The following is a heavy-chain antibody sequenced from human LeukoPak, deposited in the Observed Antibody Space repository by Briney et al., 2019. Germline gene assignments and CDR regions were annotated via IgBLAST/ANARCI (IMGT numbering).Heavy chain of an antibody. Sequence: PGGSLRLSCAASGFTVSSNYMSWVRQAPGKGLEWVSAISGSGGSTYYADSVKGRFTISRDNSKNTLYLQMNSLRAEDTAVYYCAKSAYPHFDYWGQGTLVTVSS. CDR3: AKSAYPHFDY. CDR2: ISGSGGST. J-gene: IGHJ4*02. V-gene: IGHV3-23*01. D-gene: IGHD2-2*01. CDR1: GFTVSSNY.